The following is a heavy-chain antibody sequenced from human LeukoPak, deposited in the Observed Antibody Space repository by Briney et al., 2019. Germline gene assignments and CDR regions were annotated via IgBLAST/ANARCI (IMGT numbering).Heavy chain of an antibody. CDR1: GYTFTSYD. CDR3: ATSSSWSPMGFDY. CDR2: MNPNSGNT. D-gene: IGHD6-13*01. J-gene: IGHJ4*02. V-gene: IGHV1-8*03. Sequence: GASVKVSCKASGYTFTSYDINWVRQATGQGLEWMGWMNPNSGNTGYAQKFQGRVTITRNTSISTAYMELSSLRSEDTAVYYCATSSSWSPMGFDYWGQGTLVTVSS.